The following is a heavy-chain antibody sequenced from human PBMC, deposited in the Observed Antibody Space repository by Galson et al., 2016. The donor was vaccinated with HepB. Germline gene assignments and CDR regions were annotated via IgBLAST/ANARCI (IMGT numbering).Heavy chain of an antibody. V-gene: IGHV6-1*01. CDR2: TYYRSKWYN. D-gene: IGHD2-15*01. J-gene: IGHJ5*02. Sequence: AISGDSVSSNSAAWTWIRQSPLRGLEWLGRTYYRSKWYNDYAVSVKSRISIHPDTSKNQFSLQLNSVTPEDTAVYYCARVRCSPFRCQNWFDPWGQGTLVTGSS. CDR3: ARVRCSPFRCQNWFDP. CDR1: GDSVSSNSAA.